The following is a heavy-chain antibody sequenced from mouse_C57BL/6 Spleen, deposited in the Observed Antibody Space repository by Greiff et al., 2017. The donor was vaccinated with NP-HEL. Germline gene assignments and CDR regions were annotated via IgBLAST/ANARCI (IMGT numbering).Heavy chain of an antibody. CDR1: GYTFTDYE. Sequence: QVQLKQSGAELVRPGASVTLSCKASGYTFTDYEMHWVKQTPVHGLEWIGAIDPETGGTAYNQKFKGKAILTADKSSSTAYMELLSLTYEDSAVYYCTRKAWFAYWGQGTLVTVSA. CDR3: TRKAWFAY. J-gene: IGHJ3*01. CDR2: IDPETGGT. V-gene: IGHV1-15*01.